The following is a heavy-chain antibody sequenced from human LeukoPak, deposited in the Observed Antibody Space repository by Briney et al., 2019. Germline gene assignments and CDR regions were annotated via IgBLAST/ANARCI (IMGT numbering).Heavy chain of an antibody. CDR3: ARELRRGNGMDV. CDR1: GFNVSSNH. D-gene: IGHD4-17*01. V-gene: IGHV3-66*01. J-gene: IGHJ6*02. Sequence: GGSLRLSCAASGFNVSSNHMSWVRQAPGKGLEWVSIIYAGGNTYYSDSVKGRFTISRDNSKNTLYLQMNSLRAEDTAVCYCARELRRGNGMDVWGQGTTVTVSS. CDR2: IYAGGNT.